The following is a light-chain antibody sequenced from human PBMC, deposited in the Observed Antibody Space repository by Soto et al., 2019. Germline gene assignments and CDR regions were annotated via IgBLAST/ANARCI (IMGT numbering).Light chain of an antibody. CDR3: CSFSGSYHWV. CDR2: DVT. CDR1: SSDVGGYNY. Sequence: QSALTQPRSVSGSPGQSVTISCTGSSSDVGGYNYVSWYQQLPGKAPKLMIYDVTNRPSGVPERFSGSKSGNTASLTISGLQAEDEADYHCCSFSGSYHWVFGGGIQLTVL. J-gene: IGLJ3*02. V-gene: IGLV2-11*01.